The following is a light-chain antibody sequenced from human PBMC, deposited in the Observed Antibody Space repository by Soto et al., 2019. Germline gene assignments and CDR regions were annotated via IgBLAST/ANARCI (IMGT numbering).Light chain of an antibody. J-gene: IGKJ1*01. CDR2: GAS. V-gene: IGKV3-20*01. CDR3: QQYGSSTT. Sequence: EIVLTQSPGTLSLSPGGSATLSCRASQSVPNNHVAWYQQKSGQAPRPLMFGASLRAAGVPDRFRGSGSGTDFTLTISRLEPEDFAVYHCQQYGSSTTFGQGTKVEIK. CDR1: QSVPNNH.